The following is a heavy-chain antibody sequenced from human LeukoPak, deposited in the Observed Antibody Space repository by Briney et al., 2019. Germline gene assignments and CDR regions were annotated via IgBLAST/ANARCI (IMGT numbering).Heavy chain of an antibody. Sequence: PGGSLRLSCAASGFTVSSNYMNWVRQAPGKGLEWVSVIFTGGTTGYADSVKGRFTISRENSKNTLYLQMNSLRAEDTAVYYCARGYQYFDYWGQGTLVTVSS. V-gene: IGHV3-53*01. J-gene: IGHJ4*02. CDR3: ARGYQYFDY. CDR1: GFTVSSNY. D-gene: IGHD2-2*01. CDR2: IFTGGTT.